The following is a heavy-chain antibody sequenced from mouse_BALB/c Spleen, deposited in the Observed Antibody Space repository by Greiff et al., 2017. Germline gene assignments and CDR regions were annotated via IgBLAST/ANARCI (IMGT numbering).Heavy chain of an antibody. CDR1: GYTFTSYW. CDR2: IYPSDSYT. V-gene: IGHV1-69*02. Sequence: QVQLQQPGAELVRPGASVKLSCKASGYTFTSYWINWVKQRPGQGLEWIGNIYPSDSYTNYNQKFKDKATLTVDKSSSTAYMQLSSPTSEDSAVYYCTRGGYYRYDWYFDVWGAGTTVTVSS. CDR3: TRGGYYRYDWYFDV. J-gene: IGHJ1*01. D-gene: IGHD2-14*01.